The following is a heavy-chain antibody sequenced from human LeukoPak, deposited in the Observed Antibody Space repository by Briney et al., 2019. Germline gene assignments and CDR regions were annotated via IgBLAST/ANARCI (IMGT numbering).Heavy chain of an antibody. V-gene: IGHV3-23*01. CDR2: ISGSGGST. CDR3: AKDMGGSGSPGIGMDV. J-gene: IGHJ6*02. Sequence: GGSLRLSCAASGFTFSSYAMSWVRQAPGKGLEWVSAISGSGGSTYYAGSVKGRFTISRDNSKNTLYLQMNSLRAEDTAVYYCAKDMGGSGSPGIGMDVWGQGTTVTVSS. CDR1: GFTFSSYA. D-gene: IGHD3-10*01.